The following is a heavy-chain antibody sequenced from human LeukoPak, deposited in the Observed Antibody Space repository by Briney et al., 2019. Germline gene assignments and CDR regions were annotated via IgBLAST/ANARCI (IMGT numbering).Heavy chain of an antibody. CDR2: ISSSSSYI. J-gene: IGHJ4*02. CDR3: ARDLSYSSGWEIDY. Sequence: GGSLRLSCAASGFTFSNYAMNWVRQAPGKGLEWVSSISSSSSYIYYADSVKGRFTISRDNAKNSLYLQMNSLRAEDTAVYYCARDLSYSSGWEIDYWGQGTLVTVSS. V-gene: IGHV3-21*01. D-gene: IGHD6-19*01. CDR1: GFTFSNYA.